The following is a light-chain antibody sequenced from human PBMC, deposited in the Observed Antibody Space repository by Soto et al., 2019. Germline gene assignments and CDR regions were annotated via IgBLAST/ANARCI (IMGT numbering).Light chain of an antibody. CDR3: MQALQTPFT. CDR1: HSRVHTNKYNY. V-gene: IGKV2-28*01. J-gene: IGKJ3*01. CDR2: LNT. Sequence: IVMTQSPLSLPVTPGEPASISCRSSHSRVHTNKYNYLDWYLRKPGQSPQLLIYLNTNRASGVPDRFSGSGSGTEFTLKITRVEAEDVGIYYCMQALQTPFTFGPGTKVDI.